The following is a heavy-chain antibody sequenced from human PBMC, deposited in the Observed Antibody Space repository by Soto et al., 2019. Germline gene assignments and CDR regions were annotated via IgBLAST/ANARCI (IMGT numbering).Heavy chain of an antibody. J-gene: IGHJ5*02. Sequence: GASVKVSCKASGYTFTSYYMHWVRQAPGQGLEWMGIINPSGGSTSYAQKFQGRVTMTRDTSTSTVYMELSSLRSEDTAVYYCARVPSIAAADYNWFDPWGQGTLVTVSS. V-gene: IGHV1-46*01. CDR1: GYTFTSYY. CDR2: INPSGGST. CDR3: ARVPSIAAADYNWFDP. D-gene: IGHD6-13*01.